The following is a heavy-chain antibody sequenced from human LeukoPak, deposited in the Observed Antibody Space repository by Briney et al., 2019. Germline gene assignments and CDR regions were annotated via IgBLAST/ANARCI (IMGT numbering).Heavy chain of an antibody. CDR3: AKAMVDMTGDAFDI. V-gene: IGHV1-69*13. D-gene: IGHD2-15*01. Sequence: ASVKVSCKASGGTFSSYAISWVRQAPGQGLEWMGGIIPIFGTANYAQKFQGRVTITADESTSTAYMELSSLRSEDTALYYCAKAMVDMTGDAFDIWGQGTMVTVSS. CDR1: GGTFSSYA. J-gene: IGHJ3*02. CDR2: IIPIFGTA.